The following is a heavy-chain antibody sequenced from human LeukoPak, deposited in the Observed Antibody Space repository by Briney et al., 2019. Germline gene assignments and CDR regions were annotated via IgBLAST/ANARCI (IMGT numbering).Heavy chain of an antibody. V-gene: IGHV4-59*01. D-gene: IGHD4-17*01. Sequence: PSETLSLTCTVSGGSIRYYYWSWIRQSPGKGVEWIGYIYYSGTTNYNPSLKSRVTISVDTSKHQFSLQLRSVTAADTAVYYCAREDPQTTVPEGMDVWGQGTTVTVSS. J-gene: IGHJ6*02. CDR3: AREDPQTTVPEGMDV. CDR1: GGSIRYYY. CDR2: IYYSGTT.